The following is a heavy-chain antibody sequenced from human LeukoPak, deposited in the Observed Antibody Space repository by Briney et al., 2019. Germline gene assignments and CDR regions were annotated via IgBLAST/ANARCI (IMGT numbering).Heavy chain of an antibody. CDR1: GGTFSNYA. V-gene: IGHV1-69*05. Sequence: SVKVSCKATGGTFSNYAISWVRQAPGQGLEWMGGIIPIFGTANYAQKFQGRVTITTDESTSTAYMELSSLRSEDTAVYYCASHLWSGYYTWFWFDPWGQGTLVTVSS. D-gene: IGHD3-3*01. CDR3: ASHLWSGYYTWFWFDP. CDR2: IIPIFGTA. J-gene: IGHJ5*02.